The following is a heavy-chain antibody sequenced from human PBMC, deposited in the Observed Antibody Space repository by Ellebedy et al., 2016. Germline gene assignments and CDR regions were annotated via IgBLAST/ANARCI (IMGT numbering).Heavy chain of an antibody. J-gene: IGHJ4*02. CDR3: ARSEYSSGWFGDY. V-gene: IGHV4-59*01. Sequence: SETLSLTCTVSGGSLSTYYWSWLRQPPGKGLEWLGYIYYTGSTNYDPSLKSRLTMSVDTSKNQFSLKLSSVTAADPAVYYCARSEYSSGWFGDYWGQGTLVTVSS. CDR1: GGSLSTYY. D-gene: IGHD6-19*01. CDR2: IYYTGST.